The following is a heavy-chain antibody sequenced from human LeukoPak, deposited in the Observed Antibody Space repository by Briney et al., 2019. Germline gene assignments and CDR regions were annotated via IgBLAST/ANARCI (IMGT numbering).Heavy chain of an antibody. CDR3: ARVPESWVGATWAYFDY. D-gene: IGHD1-26*01. J-gene: IGHJ4*02. Sequence: SQTLSLTCAISGDSVSSNSAAWNWIRQSPSRGLEWLGRTYYRSKWYNDYAVSVKSRMTINPDTSKNQFSLQLNSVTPEDTAVYYCARVPESWVGATWAYFDYWGQGTLVTVSS. CDR2: TYYRSKWYN. CDR1: GDSVSSNSAA. V-gene: IGHV6-1*01.